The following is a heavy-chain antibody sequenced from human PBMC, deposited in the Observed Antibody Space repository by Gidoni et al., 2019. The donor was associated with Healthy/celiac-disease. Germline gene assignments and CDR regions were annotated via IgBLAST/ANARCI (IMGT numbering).Heavy chain of an antibody. CDR3: ARGPRIAVAGVLDY. V-gene: IGHV3-30-3*01. D-gene: IGHD6-19*01. CDR1: GFTFSSYA. CDR2: ISYDGSNK. Sequence: QVQLVESGGGVVQPGRSLRLSCAASGFTFSSYAMHWVRQAPGKGLEWVVVISYDGSNKYYADSVKGRFTISRDNSKNTLYLQMNSLRAEDTAVYYCARGPRIAVAGVLDYWGQGTLVTVSS. J-gene: IGHJ4*02.